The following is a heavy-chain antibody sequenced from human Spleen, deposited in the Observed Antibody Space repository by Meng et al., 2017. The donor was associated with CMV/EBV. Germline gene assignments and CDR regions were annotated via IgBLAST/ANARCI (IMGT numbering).Heavy chain of an antibody. Sequence: SQTLSLTCAISGDSVSSNSAAWNWIRQSPSRGLEWLGRTYYRSKWNNDYAVSVKSRITINSDTSKNQFSLQLKSVTPDDTAVYFCARGSGSHSADAFDIWGQGTMVTVSS. CDR2: TYYRSKWNN. CDR1: GDSVSSNSAA. J-gene: IGHJ3*02. CDR3: ARGSGSHSADAFDI. D-gene: IGHD1-26*01. V-gene: IGHV6-1*01.